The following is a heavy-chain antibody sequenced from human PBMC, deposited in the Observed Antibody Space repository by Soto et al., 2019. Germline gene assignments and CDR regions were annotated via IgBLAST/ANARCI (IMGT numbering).Heavy chain of an antibody. D-gene: IGHD6-13*01. CDR1: GGSISTGGYY. CDR3: ARDSHSQQPNHRWGGGYMDV. Sequence: QVQLQESGPGLVKPSQTLSLTCVVSGGSISTGGYYWSWIRQHPGKGLEWIGAIYFRGSTYYNLSLKSRVTISVAAPKNQFSLKRSSVTAADTAVYYCARDSHSQQPNHRWGGGYMDVWGKGTTVTGSS. J-gene: IGHJ6*03. CDR2: IYFRGST. V-gene: IGHV4-31*11.